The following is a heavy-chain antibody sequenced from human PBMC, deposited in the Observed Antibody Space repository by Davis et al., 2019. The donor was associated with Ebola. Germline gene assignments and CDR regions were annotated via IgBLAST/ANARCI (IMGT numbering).Heavy chain of an antibody. V-gene: IGHV3-11*01. CDR1: GFTFSDYY. Sequence: GESLKISCAASGFTFSDYYMSWIRQAPGKGLEWVSYISSSGSTIYYADSVKGRFTISRDNAKNPLYLQMNSLRAEDTAVYYCATHSSGWYVFDYWGQGTLVTVSS. J-gene: IGHJ4*02. CDR3: ATHSSGWYVFDY. CDR2: ISSSGSTI. D-gene: IGHD6-19*01.